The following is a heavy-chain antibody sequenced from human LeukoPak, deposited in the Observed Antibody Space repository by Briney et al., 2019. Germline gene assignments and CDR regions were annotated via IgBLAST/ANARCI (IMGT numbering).Heavy chain of an antibody. CDR3: ARRSSSWPWSFDY. CDR1: GGSISSGGYS. D-gene: IGHD6-13*01. CDR2: IYHSGST. Sequence: SETLSLTCAVSGGSISSGGYSWSWIRQPPGKGLEWIGYIYHSGSTYYNPSLKSRVTISVDRSKNQFSLKLSSVTAADTTVYYCARRSSSWPWSFDYWGQGTLVTVSS. J-gene: IGHJ4*02. V-gene: IGHV4-30-2*01.